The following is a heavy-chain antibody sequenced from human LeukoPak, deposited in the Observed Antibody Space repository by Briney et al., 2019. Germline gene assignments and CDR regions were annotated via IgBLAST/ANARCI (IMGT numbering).Heavy chain of an antibody. D-gene: IGHD3-3*01. Sequence: AASVKVSCKLSGYTGIELSMHWVRQVPGKGLEWMGGFDPEDGETKYAQKLQGRVTMTEDTSTDTAYMELSRLTSEDTAVYYCATHTISGVVTYASLIWGRGTLVTVSS. V-gene: IGHV1-24*01. CDR1: GYTGIELS. CDR3: ATHTISGVVTYASLI. J-gene: IGHJ3*02. CDR2: FDPEDGET.